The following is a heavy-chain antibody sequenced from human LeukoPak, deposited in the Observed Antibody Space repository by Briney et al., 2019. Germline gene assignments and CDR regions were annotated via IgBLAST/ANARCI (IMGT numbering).Heavy chain of an antibody. CDR1: GYTFTSYA. J-gene: IGHJ6*02. V-gene: IGHV1-3*01. Sequence: ASVKVSCKASGYTFTSYAMHWVRQAPGQRLEWMGWINAGNGNTKYSQKFQGRVTITRDTSASTAYMELSSLRSEDTAVYYCARDRRGLAGTFYYYYYYGKDVWGQGTTVTVSS. CDR2: INAGNGNT. CDR3: ARDRRGLAGTFYYYYYYGKDV. D-gene: IGHD6-13*01.